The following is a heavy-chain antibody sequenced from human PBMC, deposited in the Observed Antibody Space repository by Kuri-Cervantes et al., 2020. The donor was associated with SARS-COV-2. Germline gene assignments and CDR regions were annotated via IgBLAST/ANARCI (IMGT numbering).Heavy chain of an antibody. J-gene: IGHJ6*03. CDR3: AREAVAGPTHYYYYYMDV. CDR2: ISSDSRSI. D-gene: IGHD6-19*01. CDR1: GFSFTTYG. Sequence: GESLKISCAASGFSFTTYGMIWVRQVPGKGLECVSYISSDSRSIYYAASVRGRFTISRENAKNSLYLQMNSLRAEDTAVYYCAREAVAGPTHYYYYYMDVWGKGTTVTVSS. V-gene: IGHV3-21*01.